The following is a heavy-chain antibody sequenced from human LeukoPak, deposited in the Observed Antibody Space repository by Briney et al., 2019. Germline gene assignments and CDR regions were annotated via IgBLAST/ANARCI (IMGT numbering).Heavy chain of an antibody. Sequence: PSEPLSLTCTVSGGSIISSSYYWGWIRQPPGKGLEWIGSIYYSGNTYYSPSLKSRVTISLDTSKNQFSLRLSSVTAADTAVYYGAGIVGATEGYFDLWGRGTLVTVSS. D-gene: IGHD1-26*01. CDR1: GGSIISSSYY. V-gene: IGHV4-39*01. J-gene: IGHJ2*01. CDR3: AGIVGATEGYFDL. CDR2: IYYSGNT.